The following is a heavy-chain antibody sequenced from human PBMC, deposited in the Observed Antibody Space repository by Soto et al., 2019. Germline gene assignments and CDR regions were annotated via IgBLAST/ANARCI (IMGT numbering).Heavy chain of an antibody. CDR2: INHSGST. CDR1: GGSFSGYY. CDR3: ARSRRNYDILTGYYKSYGMDV. D-gene: IGHD3-9*01. J-gene: IGHJ6*02. Sequence: SLTCAVYGGSFSGYYWSWIRQPPGKGLEWIGEINHSGSTNYNPSLKSRVTISVDTSKNQFSLKLSSVTAADTAVYYCARSRRNYDILTGYYKSYGMDVWGQGTTVTVSS. V-gene: IGHV4-34*01.